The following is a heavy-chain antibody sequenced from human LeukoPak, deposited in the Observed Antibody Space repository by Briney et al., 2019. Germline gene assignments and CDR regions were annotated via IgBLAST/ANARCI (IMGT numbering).Heavy chain of an antibody. CDR1: VFTFSNAW. CDR3: TTDLWFGELSPFFY. V-gene: IGHV3-15*01. CDR2: IKSKTDGGTT. Sequence: ESGGGLANPGGSLRLSCAASVFTFSNAWMSWVRQAPGKGLEWVGRIKSKTDGGTTDYAAPVKGRFTISRDDSKNTLYLQMNSLKTEDTAVYYCTTDLWFGELSPFFYWGQGTLVTVSS. J-gene: IGHJ4*02. D-gene: IGHD3-10*01.